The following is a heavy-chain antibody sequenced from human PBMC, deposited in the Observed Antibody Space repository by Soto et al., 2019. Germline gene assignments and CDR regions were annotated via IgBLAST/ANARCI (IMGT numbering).Heavy chain of an antibody. Sequence: QVQLVQSGAEVKKPGASVKVSCKASGYTFTSYYMHWVRQAPGQGLAWMGIINPSGGSTSYEQELQGKVTMTRDTSTSTGYMELSSLRSEDTAVYYCAREVAAAGENYYYCGMDVGGQGTTVTVSS. CDR2: INPSGGST. V-gene: IGHV1-46*04. CDR1: GYTFTSYY. D-gene: IGHD6-13*01. J-gene: IGHJ6*02. CDR3: AREVAAAGENYYYCGMDV.